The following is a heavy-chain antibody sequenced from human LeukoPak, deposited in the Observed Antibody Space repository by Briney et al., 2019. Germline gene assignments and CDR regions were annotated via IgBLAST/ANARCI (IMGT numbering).Heavy chain of an antibody. Sequence: GGSLRLSCAASGFTFSSYGMHWVRQAPGKGLEWVAVISYDGSNKYYADSVKGRFTISRDNSKNTLYLQMNSLRAEDTAVYYCARGWETGYQLLPPYYYYYYMDVWGKGTTVTVSS. V-gene: IGHV3-30*03. CDR3: ARGWETGYQLLPPYYYYYYMDV. J-gene: IGHJ6*03. CDR2: ISYDGSNK. D-gene: IGHD2-2*01. CDR1: GFTFSSYG.